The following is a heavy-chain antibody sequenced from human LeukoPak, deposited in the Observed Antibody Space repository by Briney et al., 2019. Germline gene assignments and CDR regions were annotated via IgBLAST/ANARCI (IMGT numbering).Heavy chain of an antibody. J-gene: IGHJ4*02. Sequence: GGSLRLSCAASGFTFSSYAMHWVRQAPGKGLEWVAVISYDGSNKYYADSVKGRFTISRDNSKNTLYLQMNSLRAEDTAVYYCARDYGYCSSTSCYSLIEYYFDYWGQGTLVTVSS. CDR3: ARDYGYCSSTSCYSLIEYYFDY. CDR1: GFTFSSYA. V-gene: IGHV3-30-3*01. CDR2: ISYDGSNK. D-gene: IGHD2-2*01.